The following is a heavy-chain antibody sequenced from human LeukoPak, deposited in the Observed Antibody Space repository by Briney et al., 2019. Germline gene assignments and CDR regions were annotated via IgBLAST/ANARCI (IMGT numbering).Heavy chain of an antibody. V-gene: IGHV4-4*07. Sequence: PSETLSLTCTVSGGSISSYYWSWIRQPAGKGLEWIGRIYTSGSTNYNPSLKSRVTMSVDTSKNQFSLKLSSVTAADTAVYYCARMGQDSSGFYRIFDYWGQGTLVTVSS. D-gene: IGHD3-22*01. CDR3: ARMGQDSSGFYRIFDY. CDR1: GGSISSYY. CDR2: IYTSGST. J-gene: IGHJ4*02.